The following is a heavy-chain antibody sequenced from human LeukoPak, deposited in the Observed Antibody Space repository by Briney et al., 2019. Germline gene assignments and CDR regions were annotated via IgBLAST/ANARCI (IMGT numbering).Heavy chain of an antibody. CDR2: IYYSGNT. CDR1: GGSISSSSYY. CDR3: ARADPDYYDSSGYYYRHFDY. J-gene: IGHJ4*02. Sequence: SETLSLTCTVSGGSISSSSYYWGWIRQPPGKGLEWIGSIYYSGNTNYNPSLKSRVTISVDTSKNQFSLKLSSVTAADTAVYYCARADPDYYDSSGYYYRHFDYWGQGTLVTVSS. D-gene: IGHD3-22*01. V-gene: IGHV4-39*07.